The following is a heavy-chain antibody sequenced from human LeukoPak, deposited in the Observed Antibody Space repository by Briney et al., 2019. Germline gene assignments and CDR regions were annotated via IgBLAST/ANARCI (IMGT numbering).Heavy chain of an antibody. D-gene: IGHD4-23*01. CDR2: IKQDGSEK. Sequence: PGGSLRLSCAASGFTFSSYWMSWVRQAPGKGLEWVANIKQDGSEKYYVDSVKGRFTISRDNAKNSLYLQMNSLRAEDTAVYYCARDYGGNSPYYFDYWGQGTLVTVSS. J-gene: IGHJ4*02. CDR1: GFTFSSYW. V-gene: IGHV3-7*01. CDR3: ARDYGGNSPYYFDY.